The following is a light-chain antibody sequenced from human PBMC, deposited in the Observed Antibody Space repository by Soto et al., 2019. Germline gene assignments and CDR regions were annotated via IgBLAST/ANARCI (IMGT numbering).Light chain of an antibody. CDR1: YSDIGAYNY. Sequence: QSVLTQPPSASGSPGQSVTIPCTGTYSDIGAYNYVSWYQQRPGEAPKLIIYEVSKRPSGVPDRFSGSKSGNTASLTVSGLQADDEADYYCNSYVGSNNYVFGTGNKVTVL. CDR3: NSYVGSNNYV. J-gene: IGLJ1*01. V-gene: IGLV2-8*01. CDR2: EVS.